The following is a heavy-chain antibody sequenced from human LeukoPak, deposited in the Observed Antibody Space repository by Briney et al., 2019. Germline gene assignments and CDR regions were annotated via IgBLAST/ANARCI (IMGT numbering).Heavy chain of an antibody. CDR1: GFTFSSYE. CDR2: LSSSGSTM. D-gene: IGHD3-22*01. Sequence: GGSLRLSSAASGFTFSSYEMNWVRQAPGKGLEWVSYLSSSGSTMYYADSVRGRFTISRDNANNSLYLQMNSLRAEDTAVYYCARDIASSGYYYFDYWGQGTLVTVSS. CDR3: ARDIASSGYYYFDY. J-gene: IGHJ4*02. V-gene: IGHV3-48*03.